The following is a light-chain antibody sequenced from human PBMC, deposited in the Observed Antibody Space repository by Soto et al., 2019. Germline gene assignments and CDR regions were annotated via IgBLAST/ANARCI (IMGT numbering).Light chain of an antibody. Sequence: EIVMTQSPLSLSVTPGEPASISCRSSQSLLHSNGYNYLDWYLQKPGQTPQLLIYLGSNRASGVPDRFSGSGSGTDFTLEISSVEAEDVGVYYCMQALPTWTFGQGTKVEIK. J-gene: IGKJ1*01. V-gene: IGKV2-28*01. CDR1: QSLLHSNGYNY. CDR2: LGS. CDR3: MQALPTWT.